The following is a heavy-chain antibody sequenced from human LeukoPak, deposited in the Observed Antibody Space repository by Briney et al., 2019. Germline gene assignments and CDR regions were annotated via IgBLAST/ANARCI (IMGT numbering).Heavy chain of an antibody. V-gene: IGHV1-2*02. Sequence: ASVNVSCKASGYTFTDYLINWVRQAPEQGLEWMGWINPNSGGTYYAQKFQGRVTMTRDTSISTTYMELSRLTSDDTAVYYCARGDYAGYFQHWGQGTLVTVSS. J-gene: IGHJ1*01. CDR2: INPNSGGT. CDR3: ARGDYAGYFQH. CDR1: GYTFTDYL. D-gene: IGHD4-17*01.